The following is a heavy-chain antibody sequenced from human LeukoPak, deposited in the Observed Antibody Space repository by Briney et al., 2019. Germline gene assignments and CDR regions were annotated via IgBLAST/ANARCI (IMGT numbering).Heavy chain of an antibody. J-gene: IGHJ6*02. CDR3: TRVQAVGVPIAVDAYYSYGMDV. V-gene: IGHV1-69*04. CDR1: GGTFSKNS. D-gene: IGHD2-2*01. CDR2: TIPIVGLT. Sequence: ASVKVSCKASGGTFSKNSISWVRQAPGQGLEWMGRTIPIVGLTNYAQNFQGRLTITADTSTNIAYMELRSLRHDDTAVYYCTRVQAVGVPIAVDAYYSYGMDVWGQGTTVTVSS.